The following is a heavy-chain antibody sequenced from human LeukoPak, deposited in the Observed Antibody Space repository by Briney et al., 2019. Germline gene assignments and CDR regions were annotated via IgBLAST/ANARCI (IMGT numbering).Heavy chain of an antibody. CDR3: ARALGAGYCSGGSRYFENAFDI. CDR2: ISSSSSYI. D-gene: IGHD2-15*01. Sequence: PGGSLILSAAAALFTFSSDRMSWVRQAPGKGLEGVSSISSSSSYIYYADSVKGRFTISRDNAKNSLYLQMNSLRAEATAVYYCARALGAGYCSGGSRYFENAFDIWGQGTMVTVSS. J-gene: IGHJ3*02. V-gene: IGHV3-21*01. CDR1: LFTFSSDR.